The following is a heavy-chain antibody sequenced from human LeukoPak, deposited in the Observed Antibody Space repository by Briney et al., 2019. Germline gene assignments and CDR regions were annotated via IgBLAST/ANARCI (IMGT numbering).Heavy chain of an antibody. V-gene: IGHV3-23*01. CDR3: AKDRSSSGHTN. J-gene: IGHJ4*02. CDR1: GFTFSSYA. CDR2: ISGSGGST. D-gene: IGHD6-19*01. Sequence: GGSLRLSCAASGFTFSSYAMSWVRQAPGKGLEWVSAISGSGGSTYYADSVKGRFTIFRDNSKNTLYLQMNSLRAEDTAVYYCAKDRSSSGHTNWGQGTLVTVSS.